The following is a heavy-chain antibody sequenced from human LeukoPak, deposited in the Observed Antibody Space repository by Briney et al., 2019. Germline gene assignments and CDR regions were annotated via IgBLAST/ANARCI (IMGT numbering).Heavy chain of an antibody. CDR1: GFTFSSYE. J-gene: IGHJ4*02. CDR3: ARAPYCGGDCYPPGFDY. V-gene: IGHV3-48*03. D-gene: IGHD2-21*02. Sequence: TGGSLRLSCAASGFTFSSYEMNWVRQAPGKGLEWVSYISSSGRTKFYADSVKGRFTISRDNAKNSLYLQMDSLRAGDTALYYCARAPYCGGDCYPPGFDYWGQETLVTVSS. CDR2: ISSSGRTK.